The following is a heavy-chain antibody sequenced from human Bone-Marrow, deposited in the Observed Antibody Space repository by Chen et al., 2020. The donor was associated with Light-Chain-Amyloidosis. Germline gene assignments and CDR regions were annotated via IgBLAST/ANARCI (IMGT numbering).Heavy chain of an antibody. CDR1: GFTFSHYA. J-gene: IGHJ5*02. Sequence: EVQLWESGGGLVQPGGSLRLSCAASGFTFSHYAMSWVRQAPGKGLEWISAISGNGATTFYADSVKGRFTISKDNSKNTLNLQLSLLASSDSAVYYCAKDALLSVSYRETTWGQGTLVTVST. D-gene: IGHD3-16*01. V-gene: IGHV3-23*01. CDR3: AKDALLSVSYRETT. CDR2: ISGNGATT.